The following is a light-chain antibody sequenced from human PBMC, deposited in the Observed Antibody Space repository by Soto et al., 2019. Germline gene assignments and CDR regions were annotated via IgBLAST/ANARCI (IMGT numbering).Light chain of an antibody. CDR1: QSVSYY. V-gene: IGKV3-15*01. J-gene: IGKJ1*01. CDR3: QQYNNWPRT. CDR2: GAS. Sequence: IVMTQSPATLSVSPGERATLSCRASQSVSYYLAWYQHKNGQAPRLLIYGASTRATGIPARFSGSGYGTEFTLTISSLQSEDFAVYYCQQYNNWPRTFGQGTKVDIK.